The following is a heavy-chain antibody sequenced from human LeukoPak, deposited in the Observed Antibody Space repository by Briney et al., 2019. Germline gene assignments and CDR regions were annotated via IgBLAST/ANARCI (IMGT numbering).Heavy chain of an antibody. J-gene: IGHJ4*02. CDR3: AKRGIAAAASFDY. D-gene: IGHD6-13*01. CDR2: ISGSGGST. CDR1: GFTFSSYA. V-gene: IGHV3-23*01. Sequence: PGGSLRVSCAASGFTFSSYAMSWVRQAPGKGLEWVSAISGSGGSTYYADSVKGRFTISRDNSKNTLYLQMNSLRADDTAVYYCAKRGIAAAASFDYWGQGTLVSVSS.